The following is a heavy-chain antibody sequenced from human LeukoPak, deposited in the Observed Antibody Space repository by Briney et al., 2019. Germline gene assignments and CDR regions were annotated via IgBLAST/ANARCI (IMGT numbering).Heavy chain of an antibody. CDR3: ARALAAAGTGYYFDH. D-gene: IGHD6-13*01. V-gene: IGHV3-21*01. J-gene: IGHJ4*02. CDR1: GFTFSTYS. Sequence: GGSLRLSCAASGFTFSTYSVNWVRQAPGKGLEWVSSISSSGTHIYYAYSVKGRFTISRDNAKNSLYLQMNSLRAEDTAVYYCARALAAAGTGYYFDHWGQGTLVTVSS. CDR2: ISSSGTHI.